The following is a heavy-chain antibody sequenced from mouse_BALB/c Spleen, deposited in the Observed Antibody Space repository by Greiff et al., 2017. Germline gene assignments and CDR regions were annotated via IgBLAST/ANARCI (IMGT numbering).Heavy chain of an antibody. V-gene: IGHV5-15*02. CDR3: ARLLMITSALDY. CDR2: ISNLAYSI. D-gene: IGHD2-4*01. J-gene: IGHJ4*01. CDR1: GFTFSDYG. Sequence: EVKLVESGGGLVQPGGSRKLSCAASGFTFSDYGMAWVRQAPGKGPEWVAFISNLAYSIYYADTVTGRFTISRENAKNTLYLEMSSLRSEDTAMYYCARLLMITSALDYWGQGTSVTVSS.